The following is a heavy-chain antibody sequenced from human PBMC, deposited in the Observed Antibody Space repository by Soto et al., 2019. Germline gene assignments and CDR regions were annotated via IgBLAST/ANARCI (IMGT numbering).Heavy chain of an antibody. CDR2: ISYDGSNT. D-gene: IGHD2-15*01. CDR3: ARISRYCSGGDCHA. CDR1: GVSFNSYD. Sequence: GGALRRYCAASGVSFNSYDMHWVRQAPGKGPEWVAIISYDGSNTYYSDSVRGRFTISRDNSKDTLYLQMHSLRSEDTAIYYCARISRYCSGGDCHAWGQGTQVTVS. J-gene: IGHJ5*02. V-gene: IGHV3-30*03.